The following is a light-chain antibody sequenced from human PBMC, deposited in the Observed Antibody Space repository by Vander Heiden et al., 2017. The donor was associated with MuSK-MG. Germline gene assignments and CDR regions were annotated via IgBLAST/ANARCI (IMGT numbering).Light chain of an antibody. CDR1: QSISNI. CDR3: QHGDSSPYT. CDR2: SAS. J-gene: IGKJ2*01. V-gene: IGKV1-39*01. Sequence: DIKMPQSPSSVSASVVDRVTITCRASQSISNILNWYQQKPGRAPKVLIYSASSLLTGVPSRFRGSGSGTSFTFTISSLQPEDFATYYCQHGDSSPYTFGQGTKLEMK.